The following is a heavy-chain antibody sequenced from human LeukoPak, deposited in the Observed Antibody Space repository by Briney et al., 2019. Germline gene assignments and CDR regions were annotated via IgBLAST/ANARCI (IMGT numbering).Heavy chain of an antibody. CDR2: IKQDGSEK. D-gene: IGHD2-2*01. CDR1: GFTFSSYW. V-gene: IGHV3-7*01. J-gene: IGHJ4*02. Sequence: PGGSLRLSCAASGFTFSSYWMSWVRQAPGKGLEWVANIKQDGSEKYYVDSVKGRFTISRDNAKNSLYLQMNSLRAEDTAVYYCARDGCSSTSCFHFDYWGQGTLVTVSS. CDR3: ARDGCSSTSCFHFDY.